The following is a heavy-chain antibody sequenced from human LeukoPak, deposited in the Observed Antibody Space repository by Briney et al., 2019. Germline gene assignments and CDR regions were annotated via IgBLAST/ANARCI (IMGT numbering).Heavy chain of an antibody. J-gene: IGHJ4*02. CDR2: ISYDGSNK. Sequence: PGRSLRLSCAASGFTFSSYGMHWVRQAPGKGLEWVAVISYDGSNKYYADSVKGRFTISRDNSKNTLYLQMNSLRAEDTAVYYCAKGLEPARSSGPLDYWGQGTLVTVSS. V-gene: IGHV3-30*18. CDR1: GFTFSSYG. CDR3: AKGLEPARSSGPLDY. D-gene: IGHD1-1*01.